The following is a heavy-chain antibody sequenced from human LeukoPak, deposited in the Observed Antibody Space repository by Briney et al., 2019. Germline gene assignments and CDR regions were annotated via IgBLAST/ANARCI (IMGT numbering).Heavy chain of an antibody. V-gene: IGHV1-8*03. J-gene: IGHJ4*02. CDR1: GYTFTSYD. CDR2: MNPNSGNT. Sequence: GASVKVSCKASGYTFTSYDINWVRQAAGQGLEWMGWMNPNSGNTGYAQKFQGRVTITRNTSISTAYMELSSLRSEDTAVYYCARHPPYYDFWSGYYEAYYFDYWGQGTLVTVSS. D-gene: IGHD3-3*01. CDR3: ARHPPYYDFWSGYYEAYYFDY.